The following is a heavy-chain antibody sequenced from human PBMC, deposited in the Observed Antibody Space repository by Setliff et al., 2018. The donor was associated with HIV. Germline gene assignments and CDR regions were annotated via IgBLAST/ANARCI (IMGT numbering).Heavy chain of an antibody. CDR3: VRGTLDF. J-gene: IGHJ4*02. CDR2: VTWNGVTA. CDR1: GFIFNDHV. V-gene: IGHV3-43D*03. Sequence: GGSLRLSCAASGFIFNDHVMHWVRQVPGKGLEWVSLVTWNGVTAYYADSVKGRFTASRDNSKNSLYLEMSSLTNEDTAFYYCVRGTLDFWGQGNLVTVSS.